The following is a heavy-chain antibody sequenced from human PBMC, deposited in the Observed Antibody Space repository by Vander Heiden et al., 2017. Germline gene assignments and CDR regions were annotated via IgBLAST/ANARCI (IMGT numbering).Heavy chain of an antibody. Sequence: QVQLHESSPGLVTPPQTLSITCTSSGASISSGGYYWSWIRQRPGKGLEWIGYIYYRGSTYYNPSLKSRVTISVDTSKNQFSLKLSSVTAADTAVYYCARRPRRLAFHYFDYWGQGTLVTVSS. J-gene: IGHJ4*02. CDR2: IYYRGST. CDR3: ARRPRRLAFHYFDY. V-gene: IGHV4-31*03. CDR1: GASISSGGYY.